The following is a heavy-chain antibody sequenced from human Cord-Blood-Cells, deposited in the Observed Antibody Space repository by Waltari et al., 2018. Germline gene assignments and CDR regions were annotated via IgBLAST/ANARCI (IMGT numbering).Heavy chain of an antibody. J-gene: IGHJ5*02. V-gene: IGHV4-59*08. CDR3: ARHSVEQNWFDP. CDR2: IYYSGST. Sequence: QVQLQESGPGLVKPSETLSLTCTVSGGSISSYYWSWNRQPPGKGLELIGYIYYSGSTNYNPPLKSRVTIAVHTSKNLFSLKLGSVTAADTAVYYYARHSVEQNWFDPWGQGTLVTVSS. CDR1: GGSISSYY.